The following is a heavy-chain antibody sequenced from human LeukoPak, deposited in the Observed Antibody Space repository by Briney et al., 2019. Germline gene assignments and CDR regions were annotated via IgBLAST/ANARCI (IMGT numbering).Heavy chain of an antibody. D-gene: IGHD4-17*01. Sequence: SLTLSCAACGFTLRNYWMSLLRQAPGKGLEWVANIKPDGSEKYYVDSVKGRFPTSRDNSKNSLYLQMNRLKAEDKAVYFCARDTGSLDYWGQGTLVTVSS. J-gene: IGHJ4*02. CDR2: IKPDGSEK. V-gene: IGHV3-7*01. CDR3: ARDTGSLDY. CDR1: GFTLRNYW.